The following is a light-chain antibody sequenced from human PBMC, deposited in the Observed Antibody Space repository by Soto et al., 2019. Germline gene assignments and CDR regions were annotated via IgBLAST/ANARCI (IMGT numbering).Light chain of an antibody. Sequence: DIQLTQSPSTLSASVGDRVTLTCRASQSLNSRLAWYQQRPGKAPKLLIYDASTLESGVPSRFSGSGSRTEFTLPINNLQPDDLATYICQQYKSYSTFGRGTKVEIK. V-gene: IGKV1-5*01. CDR3: QQYKSYST. CDR2: DAS. CDR1: QSLNSR. J-gene: IGKJ1*01.